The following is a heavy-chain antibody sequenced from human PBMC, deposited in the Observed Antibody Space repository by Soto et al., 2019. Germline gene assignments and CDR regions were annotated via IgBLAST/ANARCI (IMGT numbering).Heavy chain of an antibody. CDR3: ARVHQRLSLGGMEV. V-gene: IGHV1-18*01. CDR2: ISAYNGNT. D-gene: IGHD6-25*01. Sequence: QVQLVQSGADVKKPGASVKVSCKASGYTFTSYGISLVRQAPGQGLEWMGWISAYNGNTNDAQKFQGIVTMTTDTPTGTAYMELRSRRPDDTAVYYCARVHQRLSLGGMEVWGKGTPVSVAS. J-gene: IGHJ6*04. CDR1: GYTFTSYG.